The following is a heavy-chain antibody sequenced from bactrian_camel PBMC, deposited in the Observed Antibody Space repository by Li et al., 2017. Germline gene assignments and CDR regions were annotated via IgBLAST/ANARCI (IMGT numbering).Heavy chain of an antibody. V-gene: IGHV3S53*01. CDR2: IDSDGRT. CDR3: NTVGVRWNCSPKS. J-gene: IGHJ6*01. D-gene: IGHD7*01. CDR1: GYVYRPRC. Sequence: HVQLVESGGGSVQSGGSLRLSCVVSGYVYRPRCVAWFRQAPGKEREGVAVIDSDGRTSYADSVKGRFTISEDNVKTTVYLQMDSLRPEDTATYYCNTVGVRWNCSPKSWGQGTQVTVS.